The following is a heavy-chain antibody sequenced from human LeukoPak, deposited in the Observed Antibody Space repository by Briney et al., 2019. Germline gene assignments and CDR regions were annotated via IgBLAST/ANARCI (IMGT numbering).Heavy chain of an antibody. D-gene: IGHD2-2*01. CDR3: ARGARFLGYCSSTSCPGSAFDI. Sequence: ASVKVSCKASGYTFTSYYMHWVQQAPGQGLEWMGIINPSGGSTSYAQKFQGRVTMTRDTSTSTVYMELSSLRSEDTAVYYCARGARFLGYCSSTSCPGSAFDIWGQGTMVTVSS. J-gene: IGHJ3*02. CDR2: INPSGGST. V-gene: IGHV1-46*01. CDR1: GYTFTSYY.